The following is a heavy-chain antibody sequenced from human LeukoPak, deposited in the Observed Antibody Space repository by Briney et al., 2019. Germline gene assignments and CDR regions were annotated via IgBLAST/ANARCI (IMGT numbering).Heavy chain of an antibody. D-gene: IGHD3-3*01. CDR3: AREPSGEDFWSGYLIDY. CDR1: GGTFSSYA. J-gene: IGHJ4*02. CDR2: INPSGGST. V-gene: IGHV1-46*03. Sequence: ASVKVSCKASGGTFSSYAISWVRQAPGQGLEWMGIINPSGGSTSYAQKFQGRVTMTRDTSTSTVYMELSSLRSEDTAVYYCAREPSGEDFWSGYLIDYWGQGTLVTVSS.